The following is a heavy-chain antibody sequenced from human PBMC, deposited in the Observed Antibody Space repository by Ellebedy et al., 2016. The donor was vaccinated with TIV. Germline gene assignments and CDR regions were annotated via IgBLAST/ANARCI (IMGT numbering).Heavy chain of an antibody. V-gene: IGHV3-23*01. D-gene: IGHD1-7*01. Sequence: GESLKISXAASGFTFPTYALNWVRQAPGKGLEWVAGISASGRYTYDADSVKGRFTISRDNSKDTLYLQMNNLRAEDTAIYYCGKGGAWDVLPMELAIFESWGRGTPVTVSS. CDR3: GKGGAWDVLPMELAIFES. CDR2: ISASGRYT. J-gene: IGHJ4*02. CDR1: GFTFPTYA.